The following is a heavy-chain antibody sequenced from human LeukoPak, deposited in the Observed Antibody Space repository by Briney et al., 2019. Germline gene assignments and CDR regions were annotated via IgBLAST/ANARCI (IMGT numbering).Heavy chain of an antibody. CDR3: ARGHCSSTSCYPFDFDY. J-gene: IGHJ4*02. Sequence: ASVKVSCKASGGTFSSYAISWVRQAPGQGLEWMGGIIPIFGTANYAQKFQGRVTITADESTSTAYMELSSLRSEDTAVYYCARGHCSSTSCYPFDFDYWGQGTLVTVSS. CDR2: IIPIFGTA. CDR1: GGTFSSYA. D-gene: IGHD2-2*01. V-gene: IGHV1-69*01.